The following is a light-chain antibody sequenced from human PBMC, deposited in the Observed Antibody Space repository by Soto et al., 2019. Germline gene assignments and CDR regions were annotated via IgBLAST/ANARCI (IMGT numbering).Light chain of an antibody. CDR3: SSSAGIYHYLV. Sequence: QSALTQPASVSGSPGQSITISCTGTSGDIDAFDYVSWYQQHPGKAPKLLIFEVNDRPSGVSDRFSGSKSGSTASLTISGLQAEDEADYFCSSSAGIYHYLVFGGGTKLTVL. V-gene: IGLV2-14*01. CDR1: SGDIDAFDY. CDR2: EVN. J-gene: IGLJ3*02.